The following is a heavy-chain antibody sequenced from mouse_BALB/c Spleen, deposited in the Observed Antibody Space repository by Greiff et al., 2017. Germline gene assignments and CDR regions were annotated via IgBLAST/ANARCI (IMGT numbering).Heavy chain of an antibody. CDR3: ALYDYDVGFAY. CDR2: IDPANGNT. CDR1: GFNIKDTY. Sequence: EVQLVESGAELVKPGASVKLSCTASGFNIKDTYMHWVKQRPEQGLEWIGRIDPANGNTKYDPKFQGKATITADTSSNTAYLQLSSLTSEDTAVYYCALYDYDVGFAYWGQGTLVTVSA. D-gene: IGHD2-4*01. J-gene: IGHJ3*01. V-gene: IGHV14-3*02.